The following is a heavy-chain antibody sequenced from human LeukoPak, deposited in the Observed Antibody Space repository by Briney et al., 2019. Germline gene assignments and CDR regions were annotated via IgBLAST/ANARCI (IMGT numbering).Heavy chain of an antibody. Sequence: ASVKVSCKSSGYTFAAFHIHWVRQAPGQGLEWMGWISAYNGNTNYAQKLQGRVTMTTDTSTSTAYMELRSLRSDDTAVYYCASGFYYFDYWGQGTLVTVSS. J-gene: IGHJ4*02. CDR1: GYTFAAFH. CDR3: ASGFYYFDY. V-gene: IGHV1-18*04. CDR2: ISAYNGNT. D-gene: IGHD3-10*01.